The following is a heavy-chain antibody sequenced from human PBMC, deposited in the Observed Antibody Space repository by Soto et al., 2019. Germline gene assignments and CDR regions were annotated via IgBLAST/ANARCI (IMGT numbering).Heavy chain of an antibody. J-gene: IGHJ4*02. V-gene: IGHV3-23*01. Sequence: GGSLRLSCAASGFTFSSYAMSWVRQAPGKGLEWVSAISGSRGSTYYADSVKGRFTISRDNSKNTLYLQMNSLRAEDTAVYYCAKDDGDFWSRYWSYWRQGTLVTVSS. CDR2: ISGSRGST. CDR3: AKDDGDFWSRYWSY. CDR1: GFTFSSYA. D-gene: IGHD3-3*01.